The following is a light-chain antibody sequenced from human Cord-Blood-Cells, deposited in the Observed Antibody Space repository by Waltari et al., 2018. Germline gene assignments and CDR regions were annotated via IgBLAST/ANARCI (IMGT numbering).Light chain of an antibody. CDR2: DVS. V-gene: IGLV2-14*01. CDR1: SSDVGGYHY. CDR3: SSYTSSSTVV. Sequence: QSALTQPASVSASPGQSITISCTGTSSDVGGYHYVSWYQQHPGKAPQLMIYDVSNRPSGVSNRFSGSKSGNTTSLTISGLQAEDEADYYCSSYTSSSTVVFGGGTKLTVL. J-gene: IGLJ2*01.